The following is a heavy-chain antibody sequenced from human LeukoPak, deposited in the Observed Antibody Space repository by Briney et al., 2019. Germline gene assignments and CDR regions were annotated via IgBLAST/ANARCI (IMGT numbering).Heavy chain of an antibody. V-gene: IGHV3-23*01. Sequence: GGSLRLSCAASGFTFSSYAMSWVRQAPGKGLEWVSAISGSGGSTYYADSVKGRFTISRDNSKDTLYLQMNSLRAEDTAVYYCAKDGPLLWFGESNIFDYWGQGTLVTVSS. CDR1: GFTFSSYA. J-gene: IGHJ4*02. CDR3: AKDGPLLWFGESNIFDY. D-gene: IGHD3-10*01. CDR2: ISGSGGST.